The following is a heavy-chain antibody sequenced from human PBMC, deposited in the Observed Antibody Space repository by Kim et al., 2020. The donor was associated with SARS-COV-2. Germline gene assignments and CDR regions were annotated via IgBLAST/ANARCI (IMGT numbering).Heavy chain of an antibody. CDR1: GGSISSSGYH. J-gene: IGHJ4*01. D-gene: IGHD6-19*01. V-gene: IGHV4-39*01. CDR2: IFYSGRT. Sequence: SETLSLSCYVSGGSISSSGYHWGWIRQPPGKGLEWIGNIFYSGRTYYNPSLMSRVTISVDTSKNQFSLRLSSVTAADTAVYYCARLGAVADKKSFDYWG. CDR3: ARLGAVADKKSFDY.